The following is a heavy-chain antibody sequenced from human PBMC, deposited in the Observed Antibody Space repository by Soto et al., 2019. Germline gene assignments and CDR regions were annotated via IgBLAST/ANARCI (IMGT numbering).Heavy chain of an antibody. CDR3: AKETYYYDSSSYSWPRDFDY. CDR1: GFTFSGHG. V-gene: IGHV3-30*18. D-gene: IGHD3-22*01. J-gene: IGHJ4*02. Sequence: PGGSLRLSCAASGFTFSGHGMHWVRQAPGKGLEWVAVISFDGSNKYYADSATGRFTISRDNSKNTLYLQMHSLRAEDTAVYYCAKETYYYDSSSYSWPRDFDYWGQGTLVTVSS. CDR2: ISFDGSNK.